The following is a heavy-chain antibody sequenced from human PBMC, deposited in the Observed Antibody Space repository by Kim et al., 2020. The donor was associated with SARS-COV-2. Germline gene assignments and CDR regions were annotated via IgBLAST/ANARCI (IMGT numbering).Heavy chain of an antibody. CDR1: GGSISSGGYY. CDR2: IYYSGST. J-gene: IGHJ5*02. D-gene: IGHD3-10*01. V-gene: IGHV4-31*03. Sequence: SETLSLTCTVSGGSISSGGYYWSWIRQHPGKGLEWIGYIYYSGSTYYNPSLKSRVTISVDTSKNQFSLKLSSVTAADTAVYYCARDLRLSKLLWFGESDPITWGQGTLVTVSS. CDR3: ARDLRLSKLLWFGESDPIT.